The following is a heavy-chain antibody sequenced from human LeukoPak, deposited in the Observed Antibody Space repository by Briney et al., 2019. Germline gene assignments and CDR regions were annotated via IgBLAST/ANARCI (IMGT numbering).Heavy chain of an antibody. D-gene: IGHD2-2*01. Sequence: ASVKVSCKASGYTFTGYYMHWVRQAPGQGLEWMGWINPNSGGTNYAQKFQGRVTMTRDTSISTAYMELSRLRSDDTAVYYCARDLVHVVVVPAAIGDYWGQGTLVTVSS. V-gene: IGHV1-2*02. J-gene: IGHJ4*02. CDR1: GYTFTGYY. CDR2: INPNSGGT. CDR3: ARDLVHVVVVPAAIGDY.